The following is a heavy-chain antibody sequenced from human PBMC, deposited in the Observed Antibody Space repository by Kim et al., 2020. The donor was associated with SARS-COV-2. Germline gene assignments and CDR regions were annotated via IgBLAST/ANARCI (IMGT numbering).Heavy chain of an antibody. CDR3: ARDYCSSTSCYVDY. J-gene: IGHJ4*02. V-gene: IGHV4-31*02. D-gene: IGHD2-2*01. Sequence: NPSLKSRVTISVDTSKNQFSLKLSSVTAADTAVYYCARDYCSSTSCYVDYWGQGTLVTVSS.